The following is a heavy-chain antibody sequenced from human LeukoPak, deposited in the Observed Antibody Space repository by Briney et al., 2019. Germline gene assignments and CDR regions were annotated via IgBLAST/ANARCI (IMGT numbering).Heavy chain of an antibody. CDR2: ITTSDGNT. CDR3: VKEGEVVITHRFDS. Sequence: GGSLRLSCAASGFTFSSYTMSWVRQAPGKGLEWVSTITTSDGNTYYADSVKGRFTVSRDNSKNTLFLQMNSLRAEDTAVYYCVKEGEVVITHRFDSWGQGTLVTVSS. D-gene: IGHD3-22*01. J-gene: IGHJ4*02. CDR1: GFTFSSYT. V-gene: IGHV3-23*01.